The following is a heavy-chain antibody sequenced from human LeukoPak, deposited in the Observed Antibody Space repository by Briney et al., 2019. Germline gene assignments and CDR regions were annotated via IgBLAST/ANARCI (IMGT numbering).Heavy chain of an antibody. CDR2: IYTSGST. CDR3: ARDRGHDLYSSSWYRSWGYYYYYMDV. V-gene: IGHV4-61*02. J-gene: IGHJ6*03. Sequence: SETLSLTCTVSGGSISSGSYYWSWIRQPAGKGLEWIGRIYTSGSTNYNPSLKSRVTISVDTSKNQFSLKLSSVTAADTAVYYCARDRGHDLYSSSWYRSWGYYYYYMDVWGKGTTVTVSS. CDR1: GGSISSGSYY. D-gene: IGHD6-13*01.